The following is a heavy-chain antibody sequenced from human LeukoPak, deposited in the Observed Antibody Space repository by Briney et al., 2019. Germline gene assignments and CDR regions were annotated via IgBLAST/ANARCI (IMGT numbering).Heavy chain of an antibody. V-gene: IGHV3-48*01. CDR2: ISSSSSTI. CDR3: AKDPYSSSAFDY. CDR1: GFTFSSYS. J-gene: IGHJ4*02. Sequence: GGTLRLSCAASGFTFSSYSMNWVRQAPGKGLEWVSYISSSSSTIYYADSVKGRFTISRDNGKNSLYLQMNSLTTEDTAVYYCAKDPYSSSAFDYWGQGTLVTVSS. D-gene: IGHD6-6*01.